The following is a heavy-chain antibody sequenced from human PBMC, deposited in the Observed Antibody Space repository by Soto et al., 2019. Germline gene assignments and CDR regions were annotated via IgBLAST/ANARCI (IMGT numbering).Heavy chain of an antibody. J-gene: IGHJ4*02. CDR1: GFTFNTHW. CDR2: IYFDGITT. D-gene: IGHD1-26*01. Sequence: PGGCLRLSCTASGFTFNTHWMHWVRQAPGKGLVWVSRIYFDGITTNYADSVKGRLTVSRDNAKNTVYLHVNTLRDEDTAVYYCARGGAMGVDYWGQGNLVTVSS. V-gene: IGHV3-74*01. CDR3: ARGGAMGVDY.